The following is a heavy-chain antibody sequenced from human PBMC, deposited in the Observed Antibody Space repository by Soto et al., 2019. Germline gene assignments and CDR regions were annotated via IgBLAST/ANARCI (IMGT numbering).Heavy chain of an antibody. CDR2: MHHSGST. CDR3: AKDGGYAYYDSSGYYFGY. J-gene: IGHJ4*02. D-gene: IGHD3-22*01. CDR1: GVSITSHY. Sequence: PSETLSLTCTVSGVSITSHYWSWIRQSPGKGLEWIAYMHHSGSTNYNPSLKSRVTVSIDTSKSQVPLRLSSVTAADTAVYYCAKDGGYAYYDSSGYYFGYWGQGTLVTVSS. V-gene: IGHV4-59*11.